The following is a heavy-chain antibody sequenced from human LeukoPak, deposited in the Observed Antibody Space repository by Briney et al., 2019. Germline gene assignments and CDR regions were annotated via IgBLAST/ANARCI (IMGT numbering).Heavy chain of an antibody. J-gene: IGHJ4*02. CDR3: AKSTAEYQLLYEDY. CDR2: ISGSGGST. V-gene: IGHV3-23*01. Sequence: GGCLRLSCAASGFTFSSYAMSCVRQAPGKGLEWVSAISGSGGSTYYADSVKGRFTISRDNSKKTLYLQMNSLRAEDTAVYYCAKSTAEYQLLYEDYWGQGTLVTVSS. D-gene: IGHD2-2*02. CDR1: GFTFSSYA.